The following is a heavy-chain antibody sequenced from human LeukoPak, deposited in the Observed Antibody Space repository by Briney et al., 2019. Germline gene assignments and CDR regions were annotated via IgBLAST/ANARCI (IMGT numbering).Heavy chain of an antibody. Sequence: GESLQTSCEGSGYSFTNYWIGWVRPLPGKGLEWMGVIYPDDSDTRYSPSFQGRVTISADKSIGTAYLQWSSLKASDTAMYYCAIGGDSSTSCYRCFNYWGQGTLVTVSS. CDR1: GYSFTNYW. CDR2: IYPDDSDT. V-gene: IGHV5-51*01. CDR3: AIGGDSSTSCYRCFNY. D-gene: IGHD2-2*01. J-gene: IGHJ4*02.